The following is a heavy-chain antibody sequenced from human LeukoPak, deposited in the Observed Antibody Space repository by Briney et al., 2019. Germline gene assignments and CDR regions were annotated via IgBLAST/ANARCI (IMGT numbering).Heavy chain of an antibody. Sequence: GGSLRLSCAASGFTFSSYWMSWVRQAPGKGLELVSTLSSSGVRTYYADSVKGWFTISRDNSLNTVFLQMNSLRGEDTAIYYCAKNKGQLVPNYCMNVWGKGTTVTVSS. CDR1: GFTFSSYW. V-gene: IGHV3-23*01. D-gene: IGHD6-13*01. J-gene: IGHJ6*03. CDR3: AKNKGQLVPNYCMNV. CDR2: LSSSGVRT.